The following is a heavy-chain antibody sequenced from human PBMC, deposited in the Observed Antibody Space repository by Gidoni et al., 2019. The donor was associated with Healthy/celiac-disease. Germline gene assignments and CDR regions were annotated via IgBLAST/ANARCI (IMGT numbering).Heavy chain of an antibody. J-gene: IGHJ4*02. CDR1: GFTFSSYA. CDR2: ISGSGGST. CDR3: AKDGAVAGTKSYYFDY. Sequence: EVQLLESGGGLVQPGGSLRLSCAASGFTFSSYAMSWVRQAPGKGLEWVSAISGSGGSTYYADSVKGRFTISRDNSKNTLYLQMNSLRAEDTAVYYCAKDGAVAGTKSYYFDYWGQGTLVTVSS. V-gene: IGHV3-23*01. D-gene: IGHD6-19*01.